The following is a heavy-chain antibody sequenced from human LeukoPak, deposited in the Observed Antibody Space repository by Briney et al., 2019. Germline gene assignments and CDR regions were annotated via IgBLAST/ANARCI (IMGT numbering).Heavy chain of an antibody. CDR3: AVAYCGDDCLGYYIDS. CDR1: GFTFSSFE. CDR2: ITSSGSTI. V-gene: IGHV3-48*03. Sequence: PGGSLRLSCAASGFTFSSFEMNWVRQAPGKGLEWISYITSSGSTIYYADSVKGRFTISRDNAKNSLYLQMNGLRAEDTAVYYCAVAYCGDDCLGYYIDSRGQGTLVAVSS. D-gene: IGHD2-21*02. J-gene: IGHJ4*02.